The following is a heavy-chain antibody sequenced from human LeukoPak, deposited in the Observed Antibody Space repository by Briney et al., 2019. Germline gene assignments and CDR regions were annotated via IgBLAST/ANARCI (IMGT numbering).Heavy chain of an antibody. CDR3: ARGGENWFDS. Sequence: GGSLRPSCEASRFTFSDQYMTWVRQAPGKGLEWISYISSTGGTAYYADSAKGRFTVSRDNAKNSLYLQMSNLRVEDTAVYYCARGGENWFDSWGQGTLVTVSS. CDR1: RFTFSDQY. V-gene: IGHV3-11*01. CDR2: ISSTGGTA. J-gene: IGHJ5*01. D-gene: IGHD3-10*01.